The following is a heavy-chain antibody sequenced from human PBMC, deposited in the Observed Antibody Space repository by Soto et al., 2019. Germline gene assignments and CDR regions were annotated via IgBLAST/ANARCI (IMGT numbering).Heavy chain of an antibody. V-gene: IGHV4-39*01. Sequence: SETLSLTCTVSGGSISSSSYYWGWIRQPPGKGLEWIGSIYYSGSTYYNPSLKSRVTISVDTSKNQFSLKLSSVTAADTAVYYCARQPRTYYYDSSGYPFDYWGQGTLVTVSS. J-gene: IGHJ4*02. CDR3: ARQPRTYYYDSSGYPFDY. CDR2: IYYSGST. D-gene: IGHD3-22*01. CDR1: GGSISSSSYY.